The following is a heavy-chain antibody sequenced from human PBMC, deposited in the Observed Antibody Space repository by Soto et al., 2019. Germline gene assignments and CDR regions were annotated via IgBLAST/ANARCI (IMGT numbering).Heavy chain of an antibody. D-gene: IGHD6-19*01. CDR1: GFTFSSYD. CDR3: ARDFGGGWRPDAFDF. Sequence: GGSLRLSCAASGFTFSSYDMHWVRQATGKGLEWVSAIGTAGDTYYPGSVKGRFTISRENAKNSLYLQMNSLRAEDTAVYYCARDFGGGWRPDAFDFWGQGTMVTGSS. J-gene: IGHJ3*01. CDR2: IGTAGDT. V-gene: IGHV3-13*01.